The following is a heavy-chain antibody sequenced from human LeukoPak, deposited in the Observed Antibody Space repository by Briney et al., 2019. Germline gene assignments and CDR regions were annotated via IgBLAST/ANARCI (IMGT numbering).Heavy chain of an antibody. Sequence: ASVKVSCKASGYTFTSYDINWVRQATGQGLEWMGWMNPNSGNTGYAQKFQGRVTMTRNTSISTAYMELSSLRSEDTAVYYCARGALLVRGVKYYYYYMDVWGKGTTVTISS. J-gene: IGHJ6*03. CDR2: MNPNSGNT. CDR3: ARGALLVRGVKYYYYYMDV. CDR1: GYTFTSYD. V-gene: IGHV1-8*01. D-gene: IGHD3-10*01.